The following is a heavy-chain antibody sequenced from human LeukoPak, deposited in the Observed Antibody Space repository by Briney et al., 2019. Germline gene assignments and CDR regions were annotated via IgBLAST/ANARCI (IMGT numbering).Heavy chain of an antibody. Sequence: SETLSLACTVSGGSISGYYWSWIRQPPGKGLEWIGEINHSGSTNYNPSLKSRVTISVDTSKNQFSLKLSSVTAADTAVYYCARGGPLNYDSSGPTFDYWGQGTLVTVSS. CDR2: INHSGST. CDR3: ARGGPLNYDSSGPTFDY. CDR1: GGSISGYY. V-gene: IGHV4-34*01. J-gene: IGHJ4*02. D-gene: IGHD3-22*01.